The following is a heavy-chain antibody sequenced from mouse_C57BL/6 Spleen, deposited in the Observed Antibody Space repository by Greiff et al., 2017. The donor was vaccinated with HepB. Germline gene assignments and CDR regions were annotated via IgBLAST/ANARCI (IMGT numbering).Heavy chain of an antibody. CDR3: ARHCERDYYAMDY. Sequence: QVQLQQSGPGLVAPSQSLSITCTVSGFSLTSYGVHWVRQPPGKGLEWLVVIWSDGSTTYNSALKSRLSISKDNSKSQVFLKMNSLQTDDTAMYYCARHCERDYYAMDYWGQGTSVTVAS. J-gene: IGHJ4*01. V-gene: IGHV2-6-1*01. CDR2: IWSDGST. CDR1: GFSLTSYG.